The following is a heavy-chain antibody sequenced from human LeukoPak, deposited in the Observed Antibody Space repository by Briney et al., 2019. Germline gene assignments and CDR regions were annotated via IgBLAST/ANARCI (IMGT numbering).Heavy chain of an antibody. CDR2: ISYDGSNK. CDR1: GFTFSSYA. V-gene: IGHV3-30*04. J-gene: IGHJ5*02. CDR3: ARDLASKGNYYSSGSLQFDP. Sequence: GGSLRLSCAASGFTFSSYAMHWVRQAPGKGLEWVAVISYDGSNKYYADSVKGRFTISRDNSKNTLYLQMNSLRAEDTAVYYCARDLASKGNYYSSGSLQFDPWGQGTLVTVSS. D-gene: IGHD3-10*01.